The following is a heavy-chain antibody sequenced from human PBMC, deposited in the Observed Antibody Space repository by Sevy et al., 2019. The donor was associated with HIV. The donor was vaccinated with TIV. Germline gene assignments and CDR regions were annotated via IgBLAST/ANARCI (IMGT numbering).Heavy chain of an antibody. Sequence: ASVKVSCKASGYTFTSYGISWVRQAPGQGLEWMGWISAYNGNTNYAQKLQGRVTMTTDTSTSTAYMELRSLRSDDTAVYYCARDRGGYYDSSGYYYESTRPDNHAFDIWGQGTMVTVSS. CDR1: GYTFTSYG. CDR2: ISAYNGNT. J-gene: IGHJ3*02. D-gene: IGHD3-22*01. CDR3: ARDRGGYYDSSGYYYESTRPDNHAFDI. V-gene: IGHV1-18*01.